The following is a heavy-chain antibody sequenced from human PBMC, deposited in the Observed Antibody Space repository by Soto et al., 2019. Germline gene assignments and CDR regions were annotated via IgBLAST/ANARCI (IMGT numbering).Heavy chain of an antibody. CDR2: IYSGGST. J-gene: IGHJ6*03. V-gene: IGHV3-66*01. CDR3: ARDAYDYIWGSPSGPYCSYYMDV. CDR1: GFTVSSNY. D-gene: IGHD3-16*01. Sequence: EVQLVESGGGLVQPGGSLRLSCAASGFTVSSNYMSWVRQAPGKGLEWVSVIYSGGSTYYADSVKGRFTISRDNSKNTLYLQMNSLRAEDTAVYYCARDAYDYIWGSPSGPYCSYYMDVWGKGTTVTVSS.